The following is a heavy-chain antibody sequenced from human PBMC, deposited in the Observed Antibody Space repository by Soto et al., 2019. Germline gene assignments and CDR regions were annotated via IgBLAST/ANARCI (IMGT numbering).Heavy chain of an antibody. CDR1: GFTFSSYA. CDR3: ARDTADDFDI. V-gene: IGHV3-30-3*01. J-gene: IGHJ3*02. Sequence: GGSLRLSCAASGFTFSSYAMHWVRQAPGKGLEWVAVISYDGSNKYYADSVKGRFTISRDNSKNTLYLQMNSLRAEDTAVYYCARDTADDFDIWGQGTMVTVSS. CDR2: ISYDGSNK.